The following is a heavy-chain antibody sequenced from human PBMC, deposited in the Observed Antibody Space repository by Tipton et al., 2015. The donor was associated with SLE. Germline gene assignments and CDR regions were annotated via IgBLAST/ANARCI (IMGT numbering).Heavy chain of an antibody. D-gene: IGHD2-15*01. CDR2: MYYSGDT. CDR1: GGSMRSPYY. CDR3: ARSQYCGDGSCQSWNGHYMDV. J-gene: IGHJ6*03. Sequence: TLSLTCIVSGGSMRSPYYWGWMRQSPEKGLEWIGSMYYSGDTYYNPSLKSRVAISVDMSKSQFSLKLNSVTAADTAVYYCARSQYCGDGSCQSWNGHYMDVWGKGTTVSVSS. V-gene: IGHV4-39*07.